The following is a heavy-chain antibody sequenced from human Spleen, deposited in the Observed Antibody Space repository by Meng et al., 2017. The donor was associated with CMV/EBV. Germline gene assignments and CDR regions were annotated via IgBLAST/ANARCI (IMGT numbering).Heavy chain of an antibody. CDR1: GGTFSSYA. D-gene: IGHD3-22*01. V-gene: IGHV1-69*05. J-gene: IGHJ4*02. Sequence: SVKVSCKASGGTFSSYAISWVRQAPGQGLEWMGGIIPIFGTANYAQKFQGRVTITTDESTSTAYMELSSLRSDDTAVYYCARTSSDTSGYSRDYFDYWGQGTLVTVSS. CDR2: IIPIFGTA. CDR3: ARTSSDTSGYSRDYFDY.